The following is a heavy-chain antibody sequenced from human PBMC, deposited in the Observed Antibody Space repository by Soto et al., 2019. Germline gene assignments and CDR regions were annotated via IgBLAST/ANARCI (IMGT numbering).Heavy chain of an antibody. CDR1: GGTFSSYA. D-gene: IGHD3-3*01. V-gene: IGHV1-69*13. CDR3: ASPRGITIFGAWGFDP. Sequence: ASVKVSCKASGGTFSSYAISWVRQAPGQGLEWMGGIIPIFGTANYAQKFQGRVTITADESTSTAYMELSSLRSEDTAVYYCASPRGITIFGAWGFDPWGQGTLVTVSS. J-gene: IGHJ5*02. CDR2: IIPIFGTA.